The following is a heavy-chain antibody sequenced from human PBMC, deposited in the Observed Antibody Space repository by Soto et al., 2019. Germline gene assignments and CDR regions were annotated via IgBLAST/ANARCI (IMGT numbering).Heavy chain of an antibody. CDR3: ARGLHSLFDY. CDR1: GFTFSNYG. CDR2: IWYDGNNK. V-gene: IGHV3-33*01. Sequence: QVQLVESGGGVVQPGGSLRLSCAASGFTFSNYGMHLVRQAPGKGLEWVAVIWYDGNNKYYADSVKGRFTISRDNSNNTLYVQMTSLRAEDTAVYYCARGLHSLFDYWGQGTLVTVSS. D-gene: IGHD2-21*01. J-gene: IGHJ4*02.